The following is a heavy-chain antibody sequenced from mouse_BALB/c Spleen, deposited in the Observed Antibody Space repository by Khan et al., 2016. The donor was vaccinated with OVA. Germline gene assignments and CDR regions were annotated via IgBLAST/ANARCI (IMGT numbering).Heavy chain of an antibody. V-gene: IGHV5-15*02. Sequence: VQLVESGGGLVQPGGSRKLSCAASGFTFSDYGMAWVRQAPGKGPEWGAFISDLAYTIYYGAAVTGRFTISRENAKNTLYLEMSSLRSEDTAIYYGARGGGTAPFTYWGQGTLVTVSA. D-gene: IGHD1-2*01. CDR3: ARGGGTAPFTY. CDR1: GFTFSDYG. J-gene: IGHJ3*01. CDR2: ISDLAYTI.